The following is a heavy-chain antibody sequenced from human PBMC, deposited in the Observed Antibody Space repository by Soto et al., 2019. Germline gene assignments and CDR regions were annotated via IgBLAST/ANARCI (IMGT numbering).Heavy chain of an antibody. CDR2: ISAYNGNT. V-gene: IGHV1-18*04. Sequence: ASVKVSCKASGYTFTSYGISWVRQAPGQGLEWMGWISAYNGNTNYAQELQGRVTMTTDTSTSTAYMELRSLRSDDTAVYYCARATGYSSSWYSLYYYYYGMDVWGQGTTVTVSS. J-gene: IGHJ6*02. D-gene: IGHD6-13*01. CDR3: ARATGYSSSWYSLYYYYYGMDV. CDR1: GYTFTSYG.